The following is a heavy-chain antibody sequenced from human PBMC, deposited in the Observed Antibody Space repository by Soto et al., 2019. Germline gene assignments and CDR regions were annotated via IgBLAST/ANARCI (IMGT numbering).Heavy chain of an antibody. CDR3: ARVCSSGYCNDAFDI. D-gene: IGHD3-22*01. CDR2: INAGNGNT. CDR1: GYTFTSYA. J-gene: IGHJ3*02. V-gene: IGHV1-3*01. Sequence: ASVKVSCKASGYTFTSYAMHWVRQAPGQRLEWMGWINAGNGNTKYSQKFQGRVTITRDTSASTAYMELSSLRSEDTAVYYCARVCSSGYCNDAFDIWGQGTMVTVSS.